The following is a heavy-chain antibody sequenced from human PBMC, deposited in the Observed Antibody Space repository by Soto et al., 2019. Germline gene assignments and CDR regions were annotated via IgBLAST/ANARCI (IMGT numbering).Heavy chain of an antibody. CDR2: ISTYSGDT. D-gene: IGHD1-1*01. CDR3: ARPPGPATTENWFDP. V-gene: IGHV1-18*01. J-gene: IGHJ5*02. CDR1: GYTFFTYD. Sequence: QVHLVQSGVEVKTPVASVKVSCQASGYTFFTYDISWVRQAHGQGLECMGWISTYSGDTQYAQKFQGRVTMTTDTSTTTATLELRSLRSDDQAVYYCARPPGPATTENWFDPWGQGTLFTVS.